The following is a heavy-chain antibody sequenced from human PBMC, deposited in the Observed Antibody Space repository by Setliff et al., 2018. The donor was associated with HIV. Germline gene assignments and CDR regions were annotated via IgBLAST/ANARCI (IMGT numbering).Heavy chain of an antibody. D-gene: IGHD6-13*01. V-gene: IGHV4-34*01. J-gene: IGHJ4*02. CDR2: ITDGGDT. CDR1: GGSLDNYY. Sequence: SETLSLTCAVYGGSLDNYYWTWIRQPPGRGLEWIGEITDGGDTAYNSSLQSRLTISLDTSKKQFALKLHSMTAADTAVYYCARGRPLSSTWYGAFDYWGQGSLVTVSS. CDR3: ARGRPLSSTWYGAFDY.